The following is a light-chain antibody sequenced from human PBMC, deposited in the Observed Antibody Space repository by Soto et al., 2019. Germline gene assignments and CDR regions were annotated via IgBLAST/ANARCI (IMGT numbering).Light chain of an antibody. CDR2: GAS. J-gene: IGKJ1*01. CDR3: QQYASSRT. V-gene: IGKV3-20*01. CDR1: QSVSSSY. Sequence: EIVLTQSPGTLSLSPGDRATLFCRASQSVSSSYVAWYQQKPGQAPRLLIYGASSRATVIPARFSGNGFGTEFTLTISRLEHEDFAVYYCQQYASSRTFGQGTKVDIK.